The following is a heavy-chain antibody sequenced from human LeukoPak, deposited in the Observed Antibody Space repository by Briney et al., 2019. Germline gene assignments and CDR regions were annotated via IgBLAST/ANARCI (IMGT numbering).Heavy chain of an antibody. CDR3: ARAYSYGSPFDY. V-gene: IGHV4-61*02. J-gene: IGHJ4*02. CDR1: GGSISSGGYY. CDR2: IYTSGST. Sequence: SQTLSLTCTVSGGSISSGGYYWSWIRQPAGKGLEWIGRIYTSGSTNYNPSLKSRVTMSVDTSKNQFSLKLSSVTAADTAVYYCARAYSYGSPFDYWGQGTLVTVSS. D-gene: IGHD5-18*01.